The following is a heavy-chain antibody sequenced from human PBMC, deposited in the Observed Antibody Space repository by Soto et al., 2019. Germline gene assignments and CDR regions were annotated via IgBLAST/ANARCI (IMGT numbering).Heavy chain of an antibody. Sequence: ASVKVSCKASGYTFTSYDINWVRQATGQGLEWMGWMNPNSGNTGYAQKFQGRVTMTRNTSISTAYMELSSLRSEDTAVYYCARSPGYDFWSGYYPYYYYGTDVWGQGTTVTVSS. J-gene: IGHJ6*02. CDR3: ARSPGYDFWSGYYPYYYYGTDV. CDR1: GYTFTSYD. D-gene: IGHD3-3*01. CDR2: MNPNSGNT. V-gene: IGHV1-8*01.